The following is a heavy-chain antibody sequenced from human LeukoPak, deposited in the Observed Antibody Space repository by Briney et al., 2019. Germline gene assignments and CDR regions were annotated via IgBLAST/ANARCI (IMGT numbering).Heavy chain of an antibody. D-gene: IGHD3-10*01. V-gene: IGHV4-34*01. Sequence: SETLSLTCAVYGGTFSGYYWSWIRQPPGKGLEWIGEINHSGSTNYNPSLKSRVTISVDTSKNQFSLKLSSVTAADTAVYYCARGGLNYYGSGSYRKYNWFDPWGQGTLLTVSS. CDR2: INHSGST. CDR1: GGTFSGYY. CDR3: ARGGLNYYGSGSYRKYNWFDP. J-gene: IGHJ5*02.